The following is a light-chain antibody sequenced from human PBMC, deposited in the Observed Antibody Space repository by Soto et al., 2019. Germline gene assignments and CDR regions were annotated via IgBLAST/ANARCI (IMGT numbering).Light chain of an antibody. J-gene: IGLJ2*01. V-gene: IGLV1-44*01. CDR1: SSKIGNNT. CDR2: SND. CDR3: EAWDDSRYGAV. Sequence: QSVLAQPPSASGTPGQGVTISCSGSSSKIGNNTVNWYKQLPGTVPNLLIYSNDLRPSGVPDRFSGSKSGTSASLAISGLQSEDEADYYCEAWDDSRYGAVFGGGTKVTVL.